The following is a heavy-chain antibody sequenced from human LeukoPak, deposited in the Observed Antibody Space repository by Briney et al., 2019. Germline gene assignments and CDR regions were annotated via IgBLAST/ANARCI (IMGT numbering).Heavy chain of an antibody. Sequence: GGSLRLSCAASGFTFDDYGMSWVRQAPGKGLEWVGRIRSKANSYATAYAASVKGRFTISRDDSKNTAYLQMNSLKTEDTAVYYCTSLGYYIPPDAFDIWGQGTMVTVSS. CDR3: TSLGYYIPPDAFDI. J-gene: IGHJ3*02. CDR1: GFTFDDYG. V-gene: IGHV3-73*01. D-gene: IGHD3-22*01. CDR2: IRSKANSYAT.